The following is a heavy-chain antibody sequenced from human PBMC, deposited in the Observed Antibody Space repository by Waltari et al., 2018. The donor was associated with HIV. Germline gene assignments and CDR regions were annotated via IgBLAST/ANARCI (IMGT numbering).Heavy chain of an antibody. V-gene: IGHV3-30*18. CDR2: ISYYGDNK. D-gene: IGHD6-19*01. CDR3: AKGASGWSPGY. J-gene: IGHJ4*02. Sequence: QVQLVESGGGVVQPGRSLRLSCAASRFTFSSYAMHWFRQAPGKGLELVAVISYYGDNKYYADSVKGRFTISRDNSKNTLYLQMNSLRAEDTAVYYCAKGASGWSPGYWGQGTLVTVSS. CDR1: RFTFSSYA.